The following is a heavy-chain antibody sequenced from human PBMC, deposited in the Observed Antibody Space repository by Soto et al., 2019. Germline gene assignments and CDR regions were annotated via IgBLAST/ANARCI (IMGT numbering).Heavy chain of an antibody. D-gene: IGHD3-9*01. CDR2: ISYDGSNK. Sequence: GGSLRLSCAASGFTFSSYAMHWVRQAPGKGLEWVAVISYDGSNKYYADSVKGRSTISRDNSKNTLYLQMNSLRAEDTAVYYCARGPRLVSSPPYNWFDPWGQGTLVTVSS. V-gene: IGHV3-30-3*01. CDR3: ARGPRLVSSPPYNWFDP. CDR1: GFTFSSYA. J-gene: IGHJ5*02.